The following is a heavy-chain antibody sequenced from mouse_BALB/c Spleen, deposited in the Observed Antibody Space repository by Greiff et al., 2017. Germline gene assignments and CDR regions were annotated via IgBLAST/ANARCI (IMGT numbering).Heavy chain of an antibody. J-gene: IGHJ3*01. Sequence: EVQLQQSGPELVKPGASVKISCKASGYTFTDYNMHWVKQSHGKSLEWIGYIYPYNGGTGYNQKFKSKATLTVDNSSSTAYMELRSLTSEDSAVYYCARSKETARATWGFAYWGQGTLVTVSA. V-gene: IGHV1S29*02. D-gene: IGHD3-2*01. CDR2: IYPYNGGT. CDR1: GYTFTDYN. CDR3: ARSKETARATWGFAY.